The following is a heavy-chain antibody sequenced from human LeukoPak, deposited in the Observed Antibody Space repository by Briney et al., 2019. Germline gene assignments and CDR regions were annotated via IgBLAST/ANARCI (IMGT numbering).Heavy chain of an antibody. CDR2: MYYSGST. CDR3: ARWQGSSSWVGNWFDP. CDR1: GGSISSSSYY. Sequence: SETLSLTCTVSGGSISSSSYYWGWIRQPPGKGLEWIGSMYYSGSTYYNPSLKSRVTISVDTSKNQFSLKLSSVTAADTAVYYCARWQGSSSWVGNWFDPWGQGTLVTVSS. D-gene: IGHD6-13*01. J-gene: IGHJ5*02. V-gene: IGHV4-39*01.